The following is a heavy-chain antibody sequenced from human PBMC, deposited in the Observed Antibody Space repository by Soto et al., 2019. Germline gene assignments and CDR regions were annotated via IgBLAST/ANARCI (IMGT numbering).Heavy chain of an antibody. Sequence: ETLSLTCSVSGGSIRGSYCSWIRQPPEKGLEWIASISYTGSATHNPSLKSRVSVSVDTTENQCSPKLTSVTAADTATYYCATGGGWLQNSNLRGLYFDYWGQGALVTVSS. CDR3: ATGGGWLQNSNLRGLYFDY. D-gene: IGHD3-16*01. J-gene: IGHJ4*02. V-gene: IGHV4-59*01. CDR1: GGSIRGSY. CDR2: ISYTGSA.